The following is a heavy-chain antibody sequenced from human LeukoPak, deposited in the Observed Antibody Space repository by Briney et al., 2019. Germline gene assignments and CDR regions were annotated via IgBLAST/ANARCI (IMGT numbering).Heavy chain of an antibody. V-gene: IGHV4-30-2*01. CDR1: GGSIDSSCYA. D-gene: IGHD3-22*01. Sequence: SQTMSLTSAVSGGSIDSSCYAWTWIRQPPGKGLEWIGYIYPSGSASYNPPLKSRVTITVDRSTIQSSLKLSSVTAADAAVYYCARVDKNMIVVTDWGQGTLVTVSS. CDR3: ARVDKNMIVVTD. J-gene: IGHJ4*02. CDR2: IYPSGSA.